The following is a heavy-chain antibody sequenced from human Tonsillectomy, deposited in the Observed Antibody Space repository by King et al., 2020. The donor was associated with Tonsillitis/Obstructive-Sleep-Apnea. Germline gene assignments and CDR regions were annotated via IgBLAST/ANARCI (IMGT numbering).Heavy chain of an antibody. D-gene: IGHD1-26*01. V-gene: IGHV4-61*01. CDR2: IYYSGST. Sequence: VQLQESGPGLVKPSETLSLTCTVSGGSVNSGLYYWSWIRQPPGGGLQWLGYIYYSGSTNRNPSLNSRVTMSVETSKNQFSLNLSSVTAADTAIYYCARTIGCSGSACFLVGFFDCWGQGSQVTVSS. CDR1: GGSVNSGLYY. CDR3: ARTIGCSGSACFLVGFFDC. J-gene: IGHJ4*02.